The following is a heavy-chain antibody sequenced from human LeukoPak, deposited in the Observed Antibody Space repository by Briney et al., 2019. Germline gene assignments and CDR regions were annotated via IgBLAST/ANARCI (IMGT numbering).Heavy chain of an antibody. V-gene: IGHV4-59*08. CDR1: GGSFSGYY. D-gene: IGHD3-10*01. CDR3: ARHGGMVRGFSDAFDI. Sequence: SETLSLTCAVYGGSFSGYYWSWIRQPPGKGLEWIGYIYYSGSTNYNPSLKSRVTIPLDTSKNQFSLRLTSVIAADTAVYYCARHGGMVRGFSDAFDIWGQGTMVTVSS. J-gene: IGHJ3*02. CDR2: IYYSGST.